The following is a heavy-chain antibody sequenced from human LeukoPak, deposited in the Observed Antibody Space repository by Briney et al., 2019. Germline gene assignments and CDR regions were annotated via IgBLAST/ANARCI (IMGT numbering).Heavy chain of an antibody. Sequence: SETLSLTCTVSGASFSSGGYYWSWIRQPPGKGLEWIGYIYHDGKPYSIPSLKSRLTISVDRSKNQFSLKLNSVTAADTAVYYCARNRGSSGSDAFYIWGQGTMVTVSS. J-gene: IGHJ3*02. CDR3: ARNRGSSGSDAFYI. CDR2: IYHDGKP. D-gene: IGHD5-18*01. CDR1: GASFSSGGYY. V-gene: IGHV4-30-2*01.